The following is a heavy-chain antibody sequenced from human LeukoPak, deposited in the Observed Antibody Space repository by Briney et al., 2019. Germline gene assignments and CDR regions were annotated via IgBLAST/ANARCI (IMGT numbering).Heavy chain of an antibody. CDR3: ARVDSSGWYRDSKGVDY. V-gene: IGHV4-59*12. D-gene: IGHD6-19*01. CDR1: GGSICSYY. Sequence: SETLSLTCTVSGGSICSYYWSWIRQPPGKGLEWIVYIYYSGSTNYNPSLKSRVTISVDTSKNQFSLKLSSVTAADTAVYYCARVDSSGWYRDSKGVDYWGQGTLVTVSS. J-gene: IGHJ4*02. CDR2: IYYSGST.